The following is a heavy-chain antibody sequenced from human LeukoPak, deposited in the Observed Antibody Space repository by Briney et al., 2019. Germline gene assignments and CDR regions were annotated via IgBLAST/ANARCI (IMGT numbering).Heavy chain of an antibody. J-gene: IGHJ4*02. CDR3: AIQKADLITMIRGVIAY. CDR1: GFTFSSYW. D-gene: IGHD3-10*01. CDR2: IKPDGSEE. V-gene: IGHV3-7*01. Sequence: PGGSLRLSCAASGFTFSSYWMSWVRQAPGKGLEWVANIKPDGSEEYYVDSVKGRFTISRDNAKNSLYLQMNSLRAEDTAVYYCAIQKADLITMIRGVIAYWGQGTLVTVSS.